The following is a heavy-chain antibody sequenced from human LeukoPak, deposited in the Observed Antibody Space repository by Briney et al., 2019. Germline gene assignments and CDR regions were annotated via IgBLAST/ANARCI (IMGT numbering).Heavy chain of an antibody. CDR2: ISSSSSYI. Sequence: GGSLRLSCAASGFTFSSYSMNWVRHAPGKGLEWVSSISSSSSYIYYADSVKGRFTISRDNAKNSLYLQMNSLRAEDTAVYYCARVDYDYGDLFDYWGQGTLVTVSS. D-gene: IGHD4-17*01. V-gene: IGHV3-21*01. J-gene: IGHJ4*02. CDR3: ARVDYDYGDLFDY. CDR1: GFTFSSYS.